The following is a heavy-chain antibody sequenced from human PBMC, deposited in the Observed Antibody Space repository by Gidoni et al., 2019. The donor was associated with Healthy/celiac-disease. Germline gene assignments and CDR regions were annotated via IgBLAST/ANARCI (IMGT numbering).Heavy chain of an antibody. CDR2: ISYDGSNK. CDR1: GFTFSSYA. D-gene: IGHD1-7*01. CDR3: AREYGNYEADY. J-gene: IGHJ4*02. Sequence: QVQLVESGGGVVQPGRSLRLSCAASGFTFSSYAMHWVRQAPGKGLEWVAVISYDGSNKDYADSVKGRFTISRDNSKNTLYLQMNSLRAEDTAVYYCAREYGNYEADYWGQGTLVTVSS. V-gene: IGHV3-30-3*01.